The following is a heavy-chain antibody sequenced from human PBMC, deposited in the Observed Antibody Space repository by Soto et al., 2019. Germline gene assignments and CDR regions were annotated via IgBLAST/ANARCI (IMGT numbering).Heavy chain of an antibody. CDR2: IWYDGSNK. Sequence: PGGSLRLSCAASGFTFSSYGMHWVRQAPGKGLEWVAVIWYDGSNKYYADSVKGRFTISRDNSKNTLYLQMNSLRAEDTAVYYCARDNYYDSTFDYWGQGTLVTVYS. CDR3: ARDNYYDSTFDY. J-gene: IGHJ4*02. D-gene: IGHD3-22*01. CDR1: GFTFSSYG. V-gene: IGHV3-33*01.